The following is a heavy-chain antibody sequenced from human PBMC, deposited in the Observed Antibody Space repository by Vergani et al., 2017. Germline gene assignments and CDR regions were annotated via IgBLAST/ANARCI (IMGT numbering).Heavy chain of an antibody. J-gene: IGHJ5*02. CDR3: ARTPYYYDSSGPLWFDP. Sequence: QVQLVQSGSELKKPGASVKVSCKASGYTFTSYDINWVRQATGQGLEWMGWMNPNSGNTGYAQKFQGRVTITRNTSISTAYMELSSLRSEDTAVYYCARTPYYYDSSGPLWFDPWGQGTLVTVSS. CDR2: MNPNSGNT. V-gene: IGHV1-8*03. CDR1: GYTFTSYD. D-gene: IGHD3-22*01.